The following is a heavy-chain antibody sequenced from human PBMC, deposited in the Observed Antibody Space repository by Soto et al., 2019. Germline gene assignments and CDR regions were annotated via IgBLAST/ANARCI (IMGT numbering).Heavy chain of an antibody. D-gene: IGHD4-17*01. Sequence: SETLSLTCTVSGGSISSSSYYWGWIRQPPGKGLEWIGSIYYSGSTYYNPSLKSRVTISVDTSKNQFSLKLSSVTAADTAVYYCARCPPTVTVYPYYMDVWGKGTTVTVSS. J-gene: IGHJ6*03. CDR3: ARCPPTVTVYPYYMDV. V-gene: IGHV4-39*01. CDR1: GGSISSSSYY. CDR2: IYYSGST.